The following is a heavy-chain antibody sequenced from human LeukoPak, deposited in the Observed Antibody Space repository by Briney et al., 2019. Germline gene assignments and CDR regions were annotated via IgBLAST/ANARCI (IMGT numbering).Heavy chain of an antibody. Sequence: TARSLRLSCAASRFTFDDYSMHWVRQAPGKGLEWVSSISSSISYIYYADSVKGRFTISRDTAKNSLYLQMNSLRAEDTAVYYCSRDSAVDTAIFDCWGQGTLVTVSS. CDR3: SRDSAVDTAIFDC. CDR2: ISSSISYI. J-gene: IGHJ4*02. D-gene: IGHD5-18*01. CDR1: RFTFDDYS. V-gene: IGHV3-21*01.